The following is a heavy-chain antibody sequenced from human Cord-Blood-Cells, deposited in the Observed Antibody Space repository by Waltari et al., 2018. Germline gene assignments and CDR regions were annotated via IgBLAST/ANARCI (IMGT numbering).Heavy chain of an antibody. CDR2: ISGSGGST. CDR1: GFTFRSYA. CDR3: ARGSRGFDY. D-gene: IGHD3-10*01. V-gene: IGHV3-23*01. Sequence: EVQLLESGGGLVQPGGSLRLSCAASGFTFRSYAMSWVRQAPGKGLEWVAVISGSGGSTYEAASVKGRFTISRDNTKNTLYLQMNSLRAEDTAVYYCARGSRGFDYWGQGTLVTVSS. J-gene: IGHJ4*02.